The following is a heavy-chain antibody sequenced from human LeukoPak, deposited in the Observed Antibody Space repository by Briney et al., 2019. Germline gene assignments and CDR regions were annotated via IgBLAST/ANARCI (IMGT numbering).Heavy chain of an antibody. D-gene: IGHD6-6*01. J-gene: IGHJ4*02. CDR1: GFTFSNAW. CDR3: TTEKDSSSSFLDY. V-gene: IGHV3-15*01. CDR2: IKSKTDGGTT. Sequence: GGSLRLSCAASGFTFSNAWMSWVRQAPGKGLEWVGRIKSKTDGGTTDYAAPVKGRFTISRDDSKNTLYLQMNSPKTEDTAVYYCTTEKDSSSSFLDYWGQGTLVTVSS.